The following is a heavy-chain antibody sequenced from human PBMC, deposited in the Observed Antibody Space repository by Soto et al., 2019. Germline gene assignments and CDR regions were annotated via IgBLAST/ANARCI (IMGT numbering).Heavy chain of an antibody. J-gene: IGHJ5*02. V-gene: IGHV1-69*13. CDR1: GGTFSSYA. CDR2: IITIFGTA. Sequence: SVKVSCKASGGTFSSYAISWVRQAPGQGLEWMGGIITIFGTANYAQKFQGRVTITADESTSTAYRELSSLRSEDTAVYYCARVGGRRGKWFDPWGQGPLVPVSP. CDR3: ARVGGRRGKWFDP. D-gene: IGHD3-10*01.